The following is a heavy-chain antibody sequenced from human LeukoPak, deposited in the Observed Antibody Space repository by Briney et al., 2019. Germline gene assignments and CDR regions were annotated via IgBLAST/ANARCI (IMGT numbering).Heavy chain of an antibody. J-gene: IGHJ4*02. D-gene: IGHD6-13*01. CDR2: FNPENGNT. CDR3: AREHSSSRDQFDY. V-gene: IGHV1-18*01. CDR1: GYSFVGYG. Sequence: ASVKVSCKASGYSFVGYGITWVRQAPGQGLEWMGWFNPENGNTNYAQKVQGRVTMTADTSTSTSYMELRSLRSDDTAVYYCAREHSSSRDQFDYWGQGTLVTVPS.